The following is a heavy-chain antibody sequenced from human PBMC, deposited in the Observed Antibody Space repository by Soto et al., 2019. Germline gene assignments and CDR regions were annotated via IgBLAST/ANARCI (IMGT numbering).Heavy chain of an antibody. CDR1: GYTFSDFY. J-gene: IGHJ4*02. Sequence: QVQLVQSGAEVKKPGASVKLSCKASGYTFSDFYIQWVRQAPGLGLEWMGRINPSSGNTYYTQEFRGRVTMTRDTSTSTVYMELSSLRSEDTAVYYCARGVRGYSAYVPAYWGQGTLVTVSS. D-gene: IGHD5-12*01. V-gene: IGHV1-46*01. CDR3: ARGVRGYSAYVPAY. CDR2: INPSSGNT.